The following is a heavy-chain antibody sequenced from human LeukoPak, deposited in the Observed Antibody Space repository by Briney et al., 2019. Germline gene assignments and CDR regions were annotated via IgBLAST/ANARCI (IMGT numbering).Heavy chain of an antibody. D-gene: IGHD3-22*01. V-gene: IGHV4-59*01. CDR3: ARGEYYYYSSAYYGFDY. CDR2: ISYSGSI. J-gene: IGHJ4*02. CDR1: GGSINNYY. Sequence: SETLSLTCTVSGGSINNYYWSWIRQPPGGGLEWIGYISYSGSINYNPSLKSRVTILLVTSKNQFSLKLRSVTAADTAVYYCARGEYYYYSSAYYGFDYWGQGTLVTVSS.